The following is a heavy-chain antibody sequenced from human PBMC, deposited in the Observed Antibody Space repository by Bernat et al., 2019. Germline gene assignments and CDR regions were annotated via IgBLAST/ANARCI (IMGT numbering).Heavy chain of an antibody. J-gene: IGHJ3*02. CDR2: ISYDGNIK. Sequence: QVQLVESGGGVVQPGKSLKLSCTASGFTFSSYAMNWVRQAPGKGLEWVAVISYDGNIKYYADSVKGRFTVSRDNSKTTLYLQMTSLTTEDTAVYYCARPRDSNGWYRAFDIWGQETMVTVSS. CDR3: ARPRDSNGWYRAFDI. CDR1: GFTFSSYA. D-gene: IGHD6-19*01. V-gene: IGHV3-30-3*01.